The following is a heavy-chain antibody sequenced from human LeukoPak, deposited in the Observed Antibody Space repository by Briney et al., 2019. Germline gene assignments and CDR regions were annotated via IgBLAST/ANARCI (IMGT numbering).Heavy chain of an antibody. CDR2: INHSGST. Sequence: SETLSLTCAVYGGSFSGYYWSWIRQSPGKGLEWIGEINHSGSTNYNPSLKSRVTISVDTSKNQFSLNLSSVTAADTAVYYCARRASGWLRPVDYWGQGTLVTVSS. J-gene: IGHJ4*02. CDR1: GGSFSGYY. D-gene: IGHD5-12*01. V-gene: IGHV4-34*01. CDR3: ARRASGWLRPVDY.